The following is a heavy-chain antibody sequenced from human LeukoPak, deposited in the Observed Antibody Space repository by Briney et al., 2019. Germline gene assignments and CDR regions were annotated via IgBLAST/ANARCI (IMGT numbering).Heavy chain of an antibody. Sequence: TLSLTCTVSGDSITSHYWSWIRQPPGKALEWLARIDWNDDKYLNTSLQTRLTISKDTSRNQVVLTMTNMDLVDTATYYCARFLGTTSYDFWGQGTLVTVSS. CDR3: ARFLGTTSYDF. CDR2: IDWNDDK. J-gene: IGHJ4*02. CDR1: GDSITSHYW. V-gene: IGHV2-70*11. D-gene: IGHD1-1*01.